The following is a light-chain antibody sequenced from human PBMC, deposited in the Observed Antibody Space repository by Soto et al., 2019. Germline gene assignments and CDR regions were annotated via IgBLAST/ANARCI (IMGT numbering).Light chain of an antibody. CDR3: QQYKNWRRT. CDR1: QSVSSN. Sequence: EIVMTQSPATLSVSPGERATLSCRATQSVSSNLAWYQQKPGQAPRLLIYGASTTANGIPARFSGSGSGTEFTLTISSLQAEDFAFYYCQQYKNWRRTFEQGTKVDIK. J-gene: IGKJ1*01. V-gene: IGKV3-15*01. CDR2: GAS.